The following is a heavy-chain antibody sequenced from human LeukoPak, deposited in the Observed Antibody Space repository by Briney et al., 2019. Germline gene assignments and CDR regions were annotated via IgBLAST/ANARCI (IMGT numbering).Heavy chain of an antibody. CDR1: GVTFSSYA. D-gene: IGHD5-12*01. Sequence: PGRSLRLSCAASGVTFSSYAISWVRQAPGQGLEWMGGIIPIFGTANYAQKFQGRVTITADKSTSTAYMELSSLRSEDTAVYYCAAGWLRLRDTNYFDYWGQGTLVTVSS. V-gene: IGHV1-69*06. CDR3: AAGWLRLRDTNYFDY. CDR2: IIPIFGTA. J-gene: IGHJ4*02.